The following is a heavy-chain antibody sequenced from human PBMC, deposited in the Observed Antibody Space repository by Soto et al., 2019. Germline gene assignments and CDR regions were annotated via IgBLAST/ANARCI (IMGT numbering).Heavy chain of an antibody. CDR3: ARALFPGGWLQFSGRYFDL. D-gene: IGHD5-12*01. Sequence: KTSETLSLTCTVSGGSISSGDYYWSWIRQPPGEGLEWIGYIYYSGSTYYNPSLKSRVTISVDTSKNQFSLKLSSVTAADTAVYYCARALFPGGWLQFSGRYFDLWGRGTLVTVSS. CDR1: GGSISSGDYY. J-gene: IGHJ2*01. CDR2: IYYSGST. V-gene: IGHV4-30-4*01.